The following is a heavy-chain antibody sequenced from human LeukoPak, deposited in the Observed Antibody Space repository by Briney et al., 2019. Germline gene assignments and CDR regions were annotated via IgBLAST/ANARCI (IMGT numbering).Heavy chain of an antibody. D-gene: IGHD3-10*01. CDR2: INAGNGNT. V-gene: IGHV1-3*01. CDR1: GYTFTSYA. CDR3: ARVELLWFGESVTAFDI. J-gene: IGHJ3*02. Sequence: VSVKVSCKASGYTFTSYAMHWVRQAPGQRLEWMGWINAGNGNTKYSQKFQGRVTITRDTSASTAYMELSSLRSEDTAVYYCARVELLWFGESVTAFDIWGQGTMVTVSS.